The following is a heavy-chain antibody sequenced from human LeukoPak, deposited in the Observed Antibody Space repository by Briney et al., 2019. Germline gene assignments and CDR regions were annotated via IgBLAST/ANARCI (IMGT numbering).Heavy chain of an antibody. J-gene: IGHJ5*02. Sequence: SVKVSCKASGGTFSSYAISWVRQAPGQGLEWMGGIIPIFGTANYAQKFQGRVTITADESTSTAYMELSSLRSEDTAVYYCARDVVGDYDPDSWFDPWGQGTLVTVSS. CDR1: GGTFSSYA. CDR2: IIPIFGTA. D-gene: IGHD3-22*01. CDR3: ARDVVGDYDPDSWFDP. V-gene: IGHV1-69*13.